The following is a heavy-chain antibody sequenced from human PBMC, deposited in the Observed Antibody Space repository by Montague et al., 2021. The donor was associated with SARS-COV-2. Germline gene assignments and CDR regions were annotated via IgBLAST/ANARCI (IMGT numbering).Heavy chain of an antibody. V-gene: IGHV3-48*03. CDR1: GFTFSSYG. Sequence: SLRLSCAASGFTFSSYGMNWVRQAPGKGLEWVSYISSSGSTIYYADSVKGRFTISRDNAKNSLYLQMNSLRAEDTAVYYCARASLPGVRGYYYGMDVWGQGTTVTVSS. CDR3: ARASLPGVRGYYYGMDV. CDR2: ISSSGSTI. D-gene: IGHD3-10*01. J-gene: IGHJ6*02.